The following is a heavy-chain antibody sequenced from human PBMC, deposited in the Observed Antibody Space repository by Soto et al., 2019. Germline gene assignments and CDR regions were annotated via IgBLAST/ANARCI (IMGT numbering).Heavy chain of an antibody. J-gene: IGHJ3*02. Sequence: GGSLRLSCAASGFTFSSYAMSWVRQAPGKGLEWVSAISGSGGSTYYADSVKGRFTISRDNSKNTLYLQMNSLRAEDTAVYYCAKDYDILTGYYSDAFDIWGQGTMVTVSS. CDR1: GFTFSSYA. CDR2: ISGSGGST. CDR3: AKDYDILTGYYSDAFDI. V-gene: IGHV3-23*01. D-gene: IGHD3-9*01.